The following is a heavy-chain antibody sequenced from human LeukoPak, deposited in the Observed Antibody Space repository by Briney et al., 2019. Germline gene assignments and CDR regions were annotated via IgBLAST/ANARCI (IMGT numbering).Heavy chain of an antibody. Sequence: AGGSLRLSCTASPLTFSSYSLNWVRQAPGKGLEWVSSITTSSRYIYYADSVKGRFTISRDNAKNSLYLQMNSLRVEDTAVYYCARDYSPPHWSDNSGYFDSWGQGILATVSS. CDR2: ITTSSRYI. CDR3: ARDYSPPHWSDNSGYFDS. D-gene: IGHD1-26*01. V-gene: IGHV3-21*01. J-gene: IGHJ4*02. CDR1: PLTFSSYS.